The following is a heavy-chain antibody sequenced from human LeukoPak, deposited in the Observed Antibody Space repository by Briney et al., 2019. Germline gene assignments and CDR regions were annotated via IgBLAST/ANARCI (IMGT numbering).Heavy chain of an antibody. Sequence: PSETLSLTCAVSGGSISSGGYSWSWIRQPPGKGLEWIGYIYHSGSTYYNPSLKSRATISVDRSKNQFSLKLSSVTAAETAVYYCARSPYDFWSGYYLSYYFDYWGQGTLVTVSS. V-gene: IGHV4-30-2*01. CDR1: GGSISSGGYS. D-gene: IGHD3-3*01. J-gene: IGHJ4*02. CDR2: IYHSGST. CDR3: ARSPYDFWSGYYLSYYFDY.